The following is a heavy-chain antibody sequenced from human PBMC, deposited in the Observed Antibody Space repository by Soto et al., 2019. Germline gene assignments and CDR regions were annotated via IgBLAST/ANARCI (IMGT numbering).Heavy chain of an antibody. D-gene: IGHD2-15*01. V-gene: IGHV1-69*13. CDR1: GGTFSSYA. Sequence: SVKVSCKASGGTFSSYAISWVRQAPGQGLEWMGGIIPIFGTANYAQKFQGRVTITADESTSTAYMELSSLRSEDTAVYYCARGAGGRSYWAATDYWGQGTLVTVAS. CDR3: ARGAGGRSYWAATDY. CDR2: IIPIFGTA. J-gene: IGHJ4*02.